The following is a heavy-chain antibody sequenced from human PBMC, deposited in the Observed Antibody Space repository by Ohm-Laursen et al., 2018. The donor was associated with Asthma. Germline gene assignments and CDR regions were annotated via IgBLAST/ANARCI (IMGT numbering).Heavy chain of an antibody. CDR2: IYYSGST. D-gene: IGHD5-12*01. J-gene: IGHJ4*02. Sequence: SDTLSLTCTVSGGSISSYYWSWIRQPPGKGLEWIGYIYYSGSTNYDPSLKSRVTISVDTSKNQFSLKLSSVTAADTAVYYCAREIYSGYDDLLFDYWGQGTLVTVSS. CDR3: AREIYSGYDDLLFDY. V-gene: IGHV4-59*01. CDR1: GGSISSYY.